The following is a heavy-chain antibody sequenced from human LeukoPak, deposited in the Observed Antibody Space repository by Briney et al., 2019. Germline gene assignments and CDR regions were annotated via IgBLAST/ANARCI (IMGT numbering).Heavy chain of an antibody. J-gene: IGHJ6*03. CDR2: IYYSGST. CDR3: ARVRTGFGELYSRRTPNYYYYYYMDV. CDR1: GGSISSYY. D-gene: IGHD3-10*01. Sequence: SETLSLTCTVSGGSISSYYWSWIRQPPGKGLEWIGYIYYSGSTNYNPSLKSRVTISVDTSKNQFSLKLSSVTAADTAVYYCARVRTGFGELYSRRTPNYYYYYYMDVWGKGTTVTISS. V-gene: IGHV4-59*01.